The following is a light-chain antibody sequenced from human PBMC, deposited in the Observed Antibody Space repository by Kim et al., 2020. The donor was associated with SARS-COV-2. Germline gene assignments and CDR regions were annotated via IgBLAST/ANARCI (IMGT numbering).Light chain of an antibody. CDR1: SSDVGRYNL. V-gene: IGLV2-23*02. J-gene: IGLJ2*01. CDR3: CSYAGSATLV. Sequence: QSALTQPASVSGSPGQSITISCTGTSSDVGRYNLVSWYQHHPGKAPKLMIYEVSQRPSGVSNRFSGSKSGNTASLTISGLQAEDEADYYCCSYAGSATLVFGGGTQLTVL. CDR2: EVS.